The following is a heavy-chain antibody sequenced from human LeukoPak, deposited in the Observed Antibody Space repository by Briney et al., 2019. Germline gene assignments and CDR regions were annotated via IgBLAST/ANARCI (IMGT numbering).Heavy chain of an antibody. CDR1: GFTLSNYW. J-gene: IGHJ4*02. D-gene: IGHD2-21*02. Sequence: PGGSLRLSCAASGFTLSNYWMFWVRQAPGMGLEWVSSIESKGSGIIYADSVKGRFTISRDNAKNTLYLQMNSLRGEDTAVYYCSRGKIMGDDFDYWGQGTLLSLSS. CDR3: SRGKIMGDDFDY. V-gene: IGHV3-74*01. CDR2: IESKGSGI.